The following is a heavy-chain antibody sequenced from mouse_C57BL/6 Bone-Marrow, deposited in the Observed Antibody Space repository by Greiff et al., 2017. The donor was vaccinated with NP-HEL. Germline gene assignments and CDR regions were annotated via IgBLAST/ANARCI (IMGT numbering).Heavy chain of an antibody. J-gene: IGHJ4*01. CDR3: ARSHLLPYMDY. D-gene: IGHD1-1*01. CDR1: GFNIRDYY. V-gene: IGHV14-2*01. CDR2: IDPEDGDT. Sequence: EVQLQQSGAELVKPGASVKLSCTASGFNIRDYYMHWVKQRTEQGLEWIGRIDPEDGDTKYAPKFQGKDTITADTSSNTAYLQLSSLTSEDTAVYYCARSHLLPYMDYWGQGTSVTVSS.